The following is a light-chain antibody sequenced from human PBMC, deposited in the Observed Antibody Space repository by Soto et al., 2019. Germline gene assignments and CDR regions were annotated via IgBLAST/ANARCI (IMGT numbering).Light chain of an antibody. CDR3: QSADSRGTHVV. J-gene: IGLJ2*01. CDR1: ALPKQY. V-gene: IGLV3-25*03. CDR2: KDS. Sequence: SYELTQPPSVSVSPGQTARITCSGDALPKQYAYWYQQKPGQAPVLVIYKDSERPSGIPERFSGSSSGTTVTLTISGVQAGDEADYYCQSADSRGTHVVFGGGTKLTVL.